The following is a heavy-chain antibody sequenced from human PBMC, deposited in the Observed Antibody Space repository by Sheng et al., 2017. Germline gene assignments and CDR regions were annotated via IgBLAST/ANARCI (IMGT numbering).Heavy chain of an antibody. CDR1: GFTFSDYY. V-gene: IGHV3-11*05. CDR2: ISSSSSYT. Sequence: QVQLVESGGGLVKPGGSLRLSCAASGFTFSDYYMSWIRQAPGKGLEWVSYISSSSSYTNYADSVKGRFTISRDNAKNSLYLQMNSLRAEDTAVYYCARAGSSGRSRNYFDYWGQGTLVTVSS. J-gene: IGHJ4*02. CDR3: ARAGSSGRSRNYFDY. D-gene: IGHD6-19*01.